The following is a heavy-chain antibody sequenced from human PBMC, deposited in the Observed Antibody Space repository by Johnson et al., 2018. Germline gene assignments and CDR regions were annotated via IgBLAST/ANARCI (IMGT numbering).Heavy chain of an antibody. V-gene: IGHV4-59*11. D-gene: IGHD3-10*01. CDR2: IYYSGNT. CDR1: GGSISSHY. CDR3: ARDILVWFGDRTGDGMDV. J-gene: IGHJ6*02. Sequence: QVQLQESGPGLVKPSETLSLTCSVSGGSISSHYWSWIRQTPGKGLEWIGYIYYSGNTNYNPSLKSRLTISVDTSKNQFSLTLRFVTAADTAVYYCARDILVWFGDRTGDGMDVWGQGTTVTVSS.